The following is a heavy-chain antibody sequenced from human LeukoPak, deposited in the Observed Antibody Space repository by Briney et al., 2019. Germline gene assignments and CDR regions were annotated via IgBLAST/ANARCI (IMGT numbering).Heavy chain of an antibody. CDR2: IRYDGSNK. D-gene: IGHD5-18*01. CDR1: GFTFLSYG. Sequence: GGSLRLSCAASGFTFLSYGMHSVRQAPGKGLEWVAFIRYDGSNKYYADSVKGRFTISRDNSKNTLYLQMNSLRAEDTAVYYCALGARYSYRIDYWGQGTLVTVSS. V-gene: IGHV3-30*02. CDR3: ALGARYSYRIDY. J-gene: IGHJ4*02.